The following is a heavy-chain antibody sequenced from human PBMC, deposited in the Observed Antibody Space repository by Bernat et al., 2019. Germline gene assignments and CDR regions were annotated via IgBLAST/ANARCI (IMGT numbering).Heavy chain of an antibody. J-gene: IGHJ4*02. D-gene: IGHD3-3*01. CDR1: GYSFTSYW. Sequence: EVQLVQSGAEVKKPGESLRISCKGSGYSFTSYWISWVRQMPGNGLEWMGRIDPSDSYTNYSPSFQGHVTISADKSISTAYLQWSSLKASDTAMYYCARGYFRYYDSWSGYDFDYWGQGTLVTVSS. CDR3: ARGYFRYYDSWSGYDFDY. CDR2: IDPSDSYT. V-gene: IGHV5-10-1*03.